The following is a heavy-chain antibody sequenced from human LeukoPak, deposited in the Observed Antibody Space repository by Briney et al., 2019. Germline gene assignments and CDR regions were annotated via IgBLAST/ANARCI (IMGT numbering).Heavy chain of an antibody. J-gene: IGHJ4*02. Sequence: PSETLSLTCTVSGGSISSYYWSWIRQPPGKGLEWIGYIYYSGSTNYNPSLKSRVTISVDTSKNQFSLKLSSVTAADTAVCYCARDRGSGWYETAFDYWGQGTLVIVSS. D-gene: IGHD6-19*01. CDR1: GGSISSYY. CDR3: ARDRGSGWYETAFDY. V-gene: IGHV4-59*01. CDR2: IYYSGST.